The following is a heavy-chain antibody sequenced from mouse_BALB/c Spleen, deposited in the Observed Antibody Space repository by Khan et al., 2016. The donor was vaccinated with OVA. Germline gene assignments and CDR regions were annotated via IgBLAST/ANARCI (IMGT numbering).Heavy chain of an antibody. CDR1: GYSITSGYA. CDR3: SRGNYYGYYFDY. Sequence: VKLLESGPGLVKPSQSLSLTCTVTGYSITSGYAWNWIRQFPGNKLEWMGYISYSGGTSYNPSLKSRISITRDTSNNQFFLQLNSVTTEDTATYYCSRGNYYGYYFDYVGQGTTLTVSS. V-gene: IGHV3-2*02. CDR2: ISYSGGT. D-gene: IGHD1-1*01. J-gene: IGHJ2*01.